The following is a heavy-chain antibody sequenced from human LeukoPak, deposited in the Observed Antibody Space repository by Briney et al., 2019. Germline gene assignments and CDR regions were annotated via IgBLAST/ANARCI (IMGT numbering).Heavy chain of an antibody. D-gene: IGHD3-16*01. CDR3: ARERAGERPRPLLNYYYMDV. CDR1: GFTFDDYA. V-gene: IGHV3-9*01. CDR2: SSWNSGSI. J-gene: IGHJ6*03. Sequence: PGGSLRLSCAASGFTFDDYAMHWVRQAPGKGLEWVSGSSWNSGSIGYADSVKGRFTISRDNAKNSLYLQMNSLRAEDTAVYYCARERAGERPRPLLNYYYMDVWGKGTTVTISS.